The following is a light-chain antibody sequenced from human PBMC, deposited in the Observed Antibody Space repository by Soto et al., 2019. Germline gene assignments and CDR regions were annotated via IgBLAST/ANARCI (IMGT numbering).Light chain of an antibody. Sequence: DIQMTRSPSTLSAPVGDRVTITCRASQSISSWLAWYQQKPGKAPKLLIYDASSLESGVPSRFSGSGSGTEFTLTISSLQPDDFATYYCQQYNSYSYTFGQGTKLEIK. CDR2: DAS. CDR1: QSISSW. CDR3: QQYNSYSYT. V-gene: IGKV1-5*01. J-gene: IGKJ2*01.